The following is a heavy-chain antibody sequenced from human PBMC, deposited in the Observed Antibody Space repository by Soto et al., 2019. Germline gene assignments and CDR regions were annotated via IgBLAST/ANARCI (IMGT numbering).Heavy chain of an antibody. D-gene: IGHD4-4*01. Sequence: QVQLQESGPGLVKPSQTLSLTCTVSGGSISSGGYYWSWIRQHPGKGLEWIGYIYYSGSTYYNPSXKRXXXISVYTSKTQXXRXLXXVTAAHQAVYDCARGVGMTTVTIYLLDYYYYGMDVWGQGTTVTVSS. CDR2: IYYSGST. J-gene: IGHJ6*02. CDR3: ARGVGMTTVTIYLLDYYYYGMDV. CDR1: GGSISSGGYY. V-gene: IGHV4-31*03.